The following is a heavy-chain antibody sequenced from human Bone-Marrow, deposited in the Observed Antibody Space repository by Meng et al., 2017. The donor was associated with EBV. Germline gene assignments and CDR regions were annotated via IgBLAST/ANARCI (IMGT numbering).Heavy chain of an antibody. V-gene: IGHV1-69*06. CDR1: GDIFTNLA. D-gene: IGHD6-19*01. CDR3: ARDGIAVPGGSNWFDP. CDR2: FLPILGAA. Sequence: VELVQSGAEVKRPGSSGEVSCKASGDIFTNLAFTLVRQVPVKGLEWMGGFLPILGAANYAQKFQGRLTITADKSTTTAFMELRSLRVDDTAVYFCARDGIAVPGGSNWFDPWGQGTLVTVSS. J-gene: IGHJ5*02.